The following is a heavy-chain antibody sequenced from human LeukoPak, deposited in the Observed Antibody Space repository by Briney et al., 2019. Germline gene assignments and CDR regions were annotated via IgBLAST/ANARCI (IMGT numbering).Heavy chain of an antibody. V-gene: IGHV3-30*02. CDR3: AKDGGYPRGVHFDY. CDR2: IRYDGSNK. Sequence: GGSLRLSCVASGFTFSSFWMHWVRQAPGKGLEWVAFIRYDGSNKYYADSVKGRFTISRDNSKNTLYLQMNSLRAEDTAVYYCAKDGGYPRGVHFDYWGQGTLVTVSS. D-gene: IGHD5-12*01. J-gene: IGHJ4*02. CDR1: GFTFSSFW.